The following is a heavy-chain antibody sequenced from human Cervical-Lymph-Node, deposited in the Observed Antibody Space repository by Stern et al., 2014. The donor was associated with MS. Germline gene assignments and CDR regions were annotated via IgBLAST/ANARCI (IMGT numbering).Heavy chain of an antibody. CDR3: ARGRAIVGLDY. Sequence: VQLVQSGGGVVQPGRSLRLSCAASGFTFSSYAMYWVRQAPGKGLEWVTVISYDGCTKYYADSVKGRFTVSRYNSKSTFDLQMSSLRPEDTAVYYCARGRAIVGLDYWGQGTLVTVSS. V-gene: IGHV3-30*04. J-gene: IGHJ4*02. CDR1: GFTFSSYA. CDR2: ISYDGCTK. D-gene: IGHD1-26*01.